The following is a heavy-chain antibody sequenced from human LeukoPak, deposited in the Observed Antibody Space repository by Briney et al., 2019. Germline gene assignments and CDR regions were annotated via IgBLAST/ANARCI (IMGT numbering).Heavy chain of an antibody. V-gene: IGHV3-30*18. J-gene: IGHJ4*02. Sequence: GGSLRLSCAASGFTFRSYGMHWVRQAPGRGLEWVAVIANDGGDKKYADSVTGRFTISRDNSKNTLFLHMYSLRAEDTAVYYCAKDGILGPAKYYFDFWGQGTLVTVSP. CDR3: AKDGILGPAKYYFDF. D-gene: IGHD1-14*01. CDR2: IANDGGDK. CDR1: GFTFRSYG.